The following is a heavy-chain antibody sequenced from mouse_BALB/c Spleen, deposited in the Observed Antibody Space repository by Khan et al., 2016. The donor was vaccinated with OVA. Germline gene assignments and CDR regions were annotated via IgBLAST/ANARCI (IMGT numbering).Heavy chain of an antibody. Sequence: QVQLQQPGAELVRPGASVKLSCKASGYTFTSYWMNWVRQRPRQGLEWIGKINPSDSESHYNDMFKDRATLTVDKSSGTAYMQLSSLTSEDSAVYYCARREKYGYDPSWFAYWGQGTLVTVSA. D-gene: IGHD2-2*01. V-gene: IGHV1-52*01. J-gene: IGHJ3*01. CDR2: INPSDSES. CDR1: GYTFTSYW. CDR3: ARREKYGYDPSWFAY.